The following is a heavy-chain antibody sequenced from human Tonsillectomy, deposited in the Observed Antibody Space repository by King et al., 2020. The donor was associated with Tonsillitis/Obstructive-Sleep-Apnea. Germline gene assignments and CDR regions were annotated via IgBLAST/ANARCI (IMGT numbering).Heavy chain of an antibody. V-gene: IGHV4-59*01. CDR2: LHYTGNP. CDR1: GGPINSYY. J-gene: IGHJ4*02. D-gene: IGHD2-15*01. Sequence: QLQESGPGLVRPSETLSLTCTVSGGPINSYYWSWIRQPQGKGLEWIGYLHYTGNPNYNPSLESRVTISVDMSENQFSLKLISVTAADTAVYYCARAGGYCTSGSCLPLDYWGRGALVTVSS. CDR3: ARAGGYCTSGSCLPLDY.